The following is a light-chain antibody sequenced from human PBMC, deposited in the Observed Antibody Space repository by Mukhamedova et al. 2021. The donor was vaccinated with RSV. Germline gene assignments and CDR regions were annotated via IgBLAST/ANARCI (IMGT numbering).Light chain of an antibody. CDR2: AAS. Sequence: GQVPKLLIYAASTLQSGVPSRFSGSGSGTDFTLTISSLQPEYVATYYCQKCNSAPFTFGPGTKVEIK. J-gene: IGKJ3*01. V-gene: IGKV1-27*01. CDR3: QKCNSAPFT.